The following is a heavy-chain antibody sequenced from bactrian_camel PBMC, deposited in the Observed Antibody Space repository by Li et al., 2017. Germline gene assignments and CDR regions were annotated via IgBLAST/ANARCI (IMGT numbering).Heavy chain of an antibody. V-gene: IGHV3S1*01. CDR3: VKEENRWEAEFHF. CDR1: GYTDSQWC. D-gene: IGHD1*01. CDR2: IYTGLGLA. J-gene: IGHJ4*01. Sequence: QLVESGGGSVQAGGSLRLSCDASGYTDSQWCMGWFRQAPGMEREAVAAIYTGLGLAHYAASMLGRFIISKDNAKNTLYLQLNSLKTEDSAMYYCVKEENRWEAEFHFYGQGTQVTVS.